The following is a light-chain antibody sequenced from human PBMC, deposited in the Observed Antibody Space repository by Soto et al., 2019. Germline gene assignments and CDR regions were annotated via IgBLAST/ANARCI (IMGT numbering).Light chain of an antibody. V-gene: IGKV1-39*01. CDR2: GAS. Sequence: DVQMTQSPSSLSASVGDRVTITCRASQPISNYLNWYQQKAGEAPKFLIFGASSLQSGVPSKFSGSGYGTDFTLIINNLHPDDFATYYCQQTHAVPLTFGQGTRL. CDR3: QQTHAVPLT. CDR1: QPISNY. J-gene: IGKJ5*01.